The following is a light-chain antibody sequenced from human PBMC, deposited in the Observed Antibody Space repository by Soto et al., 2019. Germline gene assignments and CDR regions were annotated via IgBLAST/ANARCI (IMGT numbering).Light chain of an antibody. J-gene: IGLJ3*02. CDR1: SSDVGGYNY. Sequence: QSALTQPRSVSGSPGQSVTISCTGTSSDVGGYNYVSWYQQHPGKAPKLMIYDVVKRPSDVPDRFSASKSGNTASLTISGLQAEDEADYYCCSYAGTSSWVFGGGTKVTVL. CDR3: CSYAGTSSWV. CDR2: DVV. V-gene: IGLV2-11*01.